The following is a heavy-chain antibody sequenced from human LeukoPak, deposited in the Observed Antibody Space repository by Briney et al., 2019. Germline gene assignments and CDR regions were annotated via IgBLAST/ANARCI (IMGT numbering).Heavy chain of an antibody. CDR1: RFTFNSYA. V-gene: IGHV3-23*01. CDR3: ARNENSGWGSFDY. J-gene: IGHJ4*02. D-gene: IGHD5-12*01. Sequence: GGSLRLSCAASRFTFNSYAMSWVRQAPGKGLEWVSFIGGSNGITFYVGSVKGRFTISRDNSKDTLYLQMNSLRAEDTAVYYCARNENSGWGSFDYWGQGTLVTVSS. CDR2: IGGSNGIT.